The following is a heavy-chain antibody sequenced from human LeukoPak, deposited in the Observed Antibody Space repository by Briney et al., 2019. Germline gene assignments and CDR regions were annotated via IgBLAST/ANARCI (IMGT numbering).Heavy chain of an antibody. V-gene: IGHV4-59*01. J-gene: IGHJ6*04. Sequence: SETLSLTCTVSGGSISSYYWSWIRQPPGKGLEWIGYIYYSGSTNYNPSLKSRVTISADTSKNQFSLKLSSVTAADTAVYYCARDRGETYCSGGSCYRLGYGMDVWGKGTTVTVSS. D-gene: IGHD2-15*01. CDR3: ARDRGETYCSGGSCYRLGYGMDV. CDR1: GGSISSYY. CDR2: IYYSGST.